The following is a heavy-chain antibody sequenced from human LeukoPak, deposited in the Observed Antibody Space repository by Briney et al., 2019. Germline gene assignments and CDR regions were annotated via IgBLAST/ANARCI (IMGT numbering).Heavy chain of an antibody. CDR1: GYTFTSYD. D-gene: IGHD6-19*01. Sequence: ASVKVSCKASGYTFTSYDIKWVRQAAGQGLEWMGWMNPNSGNTGYAQKFQGRVTMTRNTSISTAYMELSNLRSEDTAVYYCARGTPSGWYGTAYWGQGTLVTVSS. CDR3: ARGTPSGWYGTAY. J-gene: IGHJ4*02. CDR2: MNPNSGNT. V-gene: IGHV1-8*01.